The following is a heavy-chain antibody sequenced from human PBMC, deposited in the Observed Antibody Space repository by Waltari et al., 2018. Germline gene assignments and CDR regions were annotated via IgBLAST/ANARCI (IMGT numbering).Heavy chain of an antibody. CDR1: GDSIKNYY. Sequence: QVQLQEAGPGLVKPSDTLSLTCVVSGDSIKNYYWNWIRQPPGKELEWIGYVAYNGKTHSNPSLRSHVTISVDTSRTQFSLKLTSVTAADTAVYYCGRSFDFWSGYPVDHWGPGSLVTVSS. J-gene: IGHJ1*01. CDR3: GRSFDFWSGYPVDH. CDR2: VAYNGKT. D-gene: IGHD3-3*01. V-gene: IGHV4-59*01.